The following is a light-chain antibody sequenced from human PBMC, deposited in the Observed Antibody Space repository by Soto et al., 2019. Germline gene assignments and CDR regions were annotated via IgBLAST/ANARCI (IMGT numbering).Light chain of an antibody. V-gene: IGLV1-40*01. J-gene: IGLJ3*02. CDR1: GSNIGAGYD. CDR3: QSFDRSLSGRV. CDR2: DNN. Sequence: QSVLTQPPSVSGAPGQRVTISCTGSGSNIGAGYDVHWYQQLPRTAPKLLIYDNNNRPSGVPDRFAGSKSGTSASLAITGLQAEDEADYYCQSFDRSLSGRVFGGGTKLTVL.